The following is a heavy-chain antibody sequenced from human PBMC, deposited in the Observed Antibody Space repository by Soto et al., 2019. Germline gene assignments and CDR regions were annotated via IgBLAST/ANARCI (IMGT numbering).Heavy chain of an antibody. J-gene: IGHJ6*02. D-gene: IGHD3-10*01. V-gene: IGHV1-69*01. CDR1: GGSFSSYG. CDR3: ARELKEPGSYYYYGLDV. CDR2: IIPIIGTT. Sequence: QVQLVQSGAEVKKPGSSVKVSCKASGGSFSSYGITWVRQAPGQGLEWMGGIIPIIGTTKYAQKFQGRVTITADESTTTAYMELSSLKSEDTAVYYCARELKEPGSYYYYGLDVWGQGTTVTVSS.